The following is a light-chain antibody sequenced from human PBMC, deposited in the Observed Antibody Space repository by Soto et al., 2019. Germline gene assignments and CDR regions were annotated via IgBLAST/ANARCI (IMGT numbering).Light chain of an antibody. CDR2: EVN. CDR3: LSFTTTSTHV. V-gene: IGLV2-14*01. Sequence: QSALTQPASLSGSPGQSITISCAGTSSDIGAYDYVSWFQQHPGKAPKLMISEVNNRPSGVSNRFSGSKSGNTAYLTISGIQVEDEAEYFCLSFTTTSTHVFAKGTKVTVL. CDR1: SSDIGAYDY. J-gene: IGLJ1*01.